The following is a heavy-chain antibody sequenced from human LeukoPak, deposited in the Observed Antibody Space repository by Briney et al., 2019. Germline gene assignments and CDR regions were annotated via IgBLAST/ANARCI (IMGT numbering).Heavy chain of an antibody. J-gene: IGHJ6*03. CDR3: AKDSGSRYYYYMDV. Sequence: TGRSLRLSCAASGFTFDDYAMHWVRQAPGKGLEWVSGISWNSGSIGYADSVKGRFTISRDNAKNSLYLQMNSLRAEDMALYYCAKDSGSRYYYYMDVWGKGTTVTVSS. CDR2: ISWNSGSI. CDR1: GFTFDDYA. D-gene: IGHD3-10*01. V-gene: IGHV3-9*03.